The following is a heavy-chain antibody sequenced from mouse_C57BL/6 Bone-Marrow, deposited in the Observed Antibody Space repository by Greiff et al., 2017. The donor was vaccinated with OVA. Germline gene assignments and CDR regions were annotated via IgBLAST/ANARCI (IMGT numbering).Heavy chain of an antibody. D-gene: IGHD3-3*01. CDR1: GFTFSSYA. CDR3: AREGTPEDY. J-gene: IGHJ2*01. CDR2: ISDGGSYT. V-gene: IGHV5-4*01. Sequence: EVQGVESGGGLVKPGGSLKLSCAASGFTFSSYAMSWVRQTPEKRLEWVATISDGGSYTYYPDNVKGRFTISRDNAKNNLYLQMSHLKSEDTAMYYCAREGTPEDYWGQGTTLTVSS.